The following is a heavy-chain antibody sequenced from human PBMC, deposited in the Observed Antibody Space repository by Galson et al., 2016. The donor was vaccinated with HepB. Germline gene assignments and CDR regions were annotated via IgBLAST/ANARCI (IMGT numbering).Heavy chain of an antibody. D-gene: IGHD2-21*01. CDR2: IYHTGTS. Sequence: SETLSLTCAVYGASISDSNWWTWVRQVPGKGLEWIGEIYHTGTSNNNPFLSSRFTLSIDKSRNQFSLNLTSATAADTAVYYCARVVVAATKWFDPWGPGNLVIVSS. V-gene: IGHV4-4*02. CDR3: ARVVVAATKWFDP. J-gene: IGHJ5*02. CDR1: GASISDSNW.